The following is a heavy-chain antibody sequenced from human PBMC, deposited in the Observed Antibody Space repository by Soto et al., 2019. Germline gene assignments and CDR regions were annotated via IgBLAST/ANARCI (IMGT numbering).Heavy chain of an antibody. Sequence: SETLSLTCTVSGGSISSYYWSWIRQDPGTGLEWIGYINYSGSTNYNPSLKSRVTISVDTSKNQFSLKLTSVTAADTAVYYCARDKITGLFDYWGQGTLVTSPQ. D-gene: IGHD2-8*02. V-gene: IGHV4-59*12. CDR1: GGSISSYY. J-gene: IGHJ4*02. CDR3: ARDKITGLFDY. CDR2: INYSGST.